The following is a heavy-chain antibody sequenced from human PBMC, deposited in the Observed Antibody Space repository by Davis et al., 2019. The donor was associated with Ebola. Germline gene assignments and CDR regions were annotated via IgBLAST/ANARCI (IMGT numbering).Heavy chain of an antibody. D-gene: IGHD2-2*02. CDR3: ARDRPAAIRSVNWFDP. J-gene: IGHJ5*02. V-gene: IGHV1-2*02. Sequence: ASVKVSCKASGYTFTGHYMHWVRQAPGQGLEWMGWINPNSGGTNYAQKFQGRVTMTRDTSISTAYMELSRLRSDDTAVYYCARDRPAAIRSVNWFDPWGQGTLVTVSS. CDR1: GYTFTGHY. CDR2: INPNSGGT.